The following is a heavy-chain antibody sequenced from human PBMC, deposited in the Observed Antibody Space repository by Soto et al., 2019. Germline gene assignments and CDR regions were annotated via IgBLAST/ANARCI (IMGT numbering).Heavy chain of an antibody. CDR2: ISANGGST. D-gene: IGHD4-17*01. Sequence: EVQLLESGGGLVQPGGSLRLSCAASGFTFRDYGISWVRLAPGKGLECVSAISANGGSTYDADSVQGRFTISRDNSNNTLHLQMNSLRAEDTAVYYCAQGALRVTTYFDNWGHGTLVTVSS. V-gene: IGHV3-23*01. CDR3: AQGALRVTTYFDN. CDR1: GFTFRDYG. J-gene: IGHJ4*01.